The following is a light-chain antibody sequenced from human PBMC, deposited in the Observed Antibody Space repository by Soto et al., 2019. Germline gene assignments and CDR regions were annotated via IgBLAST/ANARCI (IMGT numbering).Light chain of an antibody. Sequence: DIQMTQSPSTLSASVGDRVTITCRASQSINTWLAWFQQKPGKAPKLLIYDASSLESGVPSRFSGSGSGTEFTLTISSLQPDDIATYYCQQYNTYWTFGQGTKVDIK. CDR2: DAS. V-gene: IGKV1-5*01. J-gene: IGKJ1*01. CDR3: QQYNTYWT. CDR1: QSINTW.